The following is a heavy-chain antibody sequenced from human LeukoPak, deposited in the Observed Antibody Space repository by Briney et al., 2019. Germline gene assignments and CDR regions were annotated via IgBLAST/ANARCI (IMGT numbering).Heavy chain of an antibody. CDR2: ISGSGGST. CDR3: VKLLRLEYYYDSSGLDY. CDR1: GFTFSSYW. V-gene: IGHV3-23*01. J-gene: IGHJ4*02. D-gene: IGHD3-22*01. Sequence: PGGSLRLSCAASGFTFSSYWMYWARQAPGKGLEWVSAISGSGGSTYYADSVKGRFTISRDNSKNTLYLQMNSLRAEDTAVYCCVKLLRLEYYYDSSGLDYWGQGTLVTVSS.